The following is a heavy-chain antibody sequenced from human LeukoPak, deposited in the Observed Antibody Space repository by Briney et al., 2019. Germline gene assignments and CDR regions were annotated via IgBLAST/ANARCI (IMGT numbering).Heavy chain of an antibody. D-gene: IGHD2-15*01. CDR1: GFTFSDYW. Sequence: GGSLRLSCAVSGFTFSDYWMRWVRQAPGMGLEWVASINKDGSEKQYVDSVKGRFTISRDNAKNSVYLQMTSLGAEDTAVYYCATYTQYFGAPGGTDYWGLGTLVTVSS. CDR3: ATYTQYFGAPGGTDY. CDR2: INKDGSEK. V-gene: IGHV3-7*01. J-gene: IGHJ4*02.